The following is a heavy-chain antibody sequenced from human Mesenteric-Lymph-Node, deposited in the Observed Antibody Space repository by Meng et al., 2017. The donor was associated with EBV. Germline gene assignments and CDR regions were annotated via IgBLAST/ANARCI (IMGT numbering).Heavy chain of an antibody. CDR3: ARGRPVAGTRFDY. D-gene: IGHD6-19*01. V-gene: IGHV1-8*01. Sequence: QVQLVQSGGDGKKPGASVEVFFKSSGYPLTCYDINWVRQATGQGLEWMGWMNPNSGNTGYAQKFQGRVNMTRNTSISTAYMELSSLRSEDTAVYYCARGRPVAGTRFDYWGQGTLVTVSS. CDR1: GYPLTCYD. J-gene: IGHJ4*02. CDR2: MNPNSGNT.